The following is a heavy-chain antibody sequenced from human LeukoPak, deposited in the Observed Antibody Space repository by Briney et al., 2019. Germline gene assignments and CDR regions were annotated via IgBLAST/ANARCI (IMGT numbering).Heavy chain of an antibody. V-gene: IGHV3-33*01. CDR3: ARECS. D-gene: IGHD2-8*01. J-gene: IGHJ5*02. CDR2: IWYDGSNK. Sequence: GGSLRLSCAASGFTFNSYCMCWVRQAPGKGLEWVAVIWYDGSNKYYADSVKGRFTISRDNSENTLYLQMNSLRAEGTAVYYCARECSWGQGTLVTVSS. CDR1: GFTFNSYC.